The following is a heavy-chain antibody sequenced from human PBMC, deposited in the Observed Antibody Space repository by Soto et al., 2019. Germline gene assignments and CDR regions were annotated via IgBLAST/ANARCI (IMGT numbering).Heavy chain of an antibody. CDR3: ARGPLRFLDNWFAP. V-gene: IGHV4-59*01. CDR2: IYYSGST. Sequence: PSVTLSLTCPVSGVSISSYGWSWIRQPPGKGLEWIGYIYYSGSTNYNPSLKSRVTVSVDTSKNQFSLKLSSVTAADTAVYYCARGPLRFLDNWFAPWGQGTLVTVSS. J-gene: IGHJ5*02. D-gene: IGHD3-3*01. CDR1: GVSISSYG.